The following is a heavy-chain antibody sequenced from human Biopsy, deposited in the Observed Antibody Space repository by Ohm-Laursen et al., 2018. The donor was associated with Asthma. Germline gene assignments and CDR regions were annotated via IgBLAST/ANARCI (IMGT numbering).Heavy chain of an antibody. D-gene: IGHD6-13*01. CDR2: IYYSGTT. J-gene: IGHJ6*02. CDR3: VRGSSSWHHGPFHYYYGLDV. CDR1: SGSGGYMRSGNYY. V-gene: IGHV4-39*01. Sequence: SETLSLTYSLSSGSGGYMRSGNYYWGWIRQPPGKGLEWIGSIYYSGTTYYNPSLESRVTVSAEPSKNQFSLTLTSVTAADTAVYYCVRGSSSWHHGPFHYYYGLDVWGQGTTATVSS.